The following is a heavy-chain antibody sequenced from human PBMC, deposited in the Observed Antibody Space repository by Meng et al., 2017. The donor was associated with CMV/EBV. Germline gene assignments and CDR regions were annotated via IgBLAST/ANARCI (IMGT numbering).Heavy chain of an antibody. CDR2: ISAYNGNT. CDR1: GYTSTSYG. Sequence: QVALVQAGAWVKKPGASVKVSCKASGYTSTSYGISCVRQAPGQGLEWMGWISAYNGNTNYAQKLQGRVTMTTDTSTNTACMELRSLRSDDTAVYYCARGGRYYYDSSGYCDYWGQGTLVTVSS. V-gene: IGHV1-18*01. D-gene: IGHD3-22*01. J-gene: IGHJ4*02. CDR3: ARGGRYYYDSSGYCDY.